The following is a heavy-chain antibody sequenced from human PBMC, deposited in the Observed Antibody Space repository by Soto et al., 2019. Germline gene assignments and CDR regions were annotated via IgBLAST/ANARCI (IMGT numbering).Heavy chain of an antibody. V-gene: IGHV3-30-3*01. CDR2: ISYDGSNK. CDR1: GFTFSSYA. Sequence: QVQLVESGGGVVQPGRSLRLSCAASGFTFSSYAMHWVRQAPGKGLEWVAVISYDGSNKYYADSVKGRFTISRDNSKNTLYLQMNSLRAEDTAVYYCARDGRGDGYTGAFDYWGQGTLVTVSS. J-gene: IGHJ4*02. D-gene: IGHD3-10*01. CDR3: ARDGRGDGYTGAFDY.